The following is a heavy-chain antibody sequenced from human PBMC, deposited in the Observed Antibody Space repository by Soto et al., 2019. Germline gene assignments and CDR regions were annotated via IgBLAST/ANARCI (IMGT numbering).Heavy chain of an antibody. J-gene: IGHJ3*02. CDR3: AKDRGGLRLGASNDPFDI. D-gene: IGHD3-16*01. CDR2: IGHDGSEK. CDR1: GFTFSSYG. Sequence: QVQLVESGGGVVQFGRSLRLSCAASGFTFSSYGMYWVRKAPGKGLEWVAVIGHDGSEKYYADSVEGRFSISRDNPKNTLYLEMNSLRVEDTAVYFCAKDRGGLRLGASNDPFDIWGQGTMVTVSS. V-gene: IGHV3-30*18.